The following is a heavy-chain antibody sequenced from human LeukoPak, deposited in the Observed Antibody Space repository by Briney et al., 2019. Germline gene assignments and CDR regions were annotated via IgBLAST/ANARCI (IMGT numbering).Heavy chain of an antibody. CDR3: ARDWYSGSQGY. CDR1: GFTFSNYW. V-gene: IGHV3-74*01. J-gene: IGHJ4*02. CDR2: INSDGSST. Sequence: PGGSLRLSCAASGFTFSNYWMHWVRQAPGKGLVWVSRINSDGSSTGYADSVKGRFTISRDNAKNTLYLQMNSLRDEDTAVYYCARDWYSGSQGYWGQGTLVTVSS. D-gene: IGHD1-26*01.